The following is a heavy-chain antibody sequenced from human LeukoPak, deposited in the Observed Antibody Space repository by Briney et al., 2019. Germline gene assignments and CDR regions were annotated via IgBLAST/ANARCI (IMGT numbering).Heavy chain of an antibody. CDR3: ARGHSSGYAPLGY. CDR1: GGSISSSSYY. V-gene: IGHV4-39*07. CDR2: INHSGST. J-gene: IGHJ4*02. D-gene: IGHD3-22*01. Sequence: SETLSLTCTVAGGSISSSSYYWGCIRQPPGKGLECIVEINHSGSTNYNPSLKSRVTISVDTSKNQFSLKLSSVTAADTAVYYCARGHSSGYAPLGYWGQGTLVTVSS.